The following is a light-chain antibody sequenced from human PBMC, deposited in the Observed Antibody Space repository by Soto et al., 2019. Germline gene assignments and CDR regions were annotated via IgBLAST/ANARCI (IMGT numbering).Light chain of an antibody. CDR1: QSVSSTY. CDR2: GTS. V-gene: IGKV3D-20*02. Sequence: PGERAPLSCSASQSVSSTYLAWYQQQPGQAPRLLMSGTSNRATGTPDRFSGSGSGTDFTLTISRLEPEDFAIYYCQQRGSWPWTFGQGTKVDIK. J-gene: IGKJ1*01. CDR3: QQRGSWPWT.